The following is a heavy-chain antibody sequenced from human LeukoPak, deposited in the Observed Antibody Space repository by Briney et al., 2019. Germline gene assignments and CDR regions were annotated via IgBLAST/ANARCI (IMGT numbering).Heavy chain of an antibody. J-gene: IGHJ4*02. D-gene: IGHD2-8*01. Sequence: SVSVSCKASGGTFSSYAISWVRQAPGQGLEWMGGIIPIFGTANYAQKFQGRVTITADESTSTAYMELSSLRSEDTAVYYCAREGESTNWYHFDYWGQGTLVTVS. V-gene: IGHV1-69*13. CDR3: AREGESTNWYHFDY. CDR1: GGTFSSYA. CDR2: IIPIFGTA.